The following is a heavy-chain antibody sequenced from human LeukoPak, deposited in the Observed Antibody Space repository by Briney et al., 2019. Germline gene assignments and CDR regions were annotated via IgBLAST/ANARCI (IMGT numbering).Heavy chain of an antibody. J-gene: IGHJ4*02. Sequence: GGSLRLSCAASGFTFSSYSMNWVRQAPGKGLEWVSGISGSGGNTYYADSVKGRFTISRDNSKNTLFLQMSSLRADDTAIYYCATEKGDSPDYWGQGTLVTVSS. CDR3: ATEKGDSPDY. D-gene: IGHD2-21*01. CDR2: ISGSGGNT. CDR1: GFTFSSYS. V-gene: IGHV3-23*01.